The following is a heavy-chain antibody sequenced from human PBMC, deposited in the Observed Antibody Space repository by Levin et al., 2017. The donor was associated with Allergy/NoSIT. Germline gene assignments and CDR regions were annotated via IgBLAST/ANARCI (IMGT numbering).Heavy chain of an antibody. Sequence: GESLKISCKGSGYSFTSYWIGWVRQMPGKGLEWMGIIYPGDSDTRYSPSFQGQVTISADKSISTAYLQWSSLKASDTAMYYCARPPSPKYSSSSYYFDYWGQGTLVTVSS. J-gene: IGHJ4*02. V-gene: IGHV5-51*01. D-gene: IGHD6-6*01. CDR2: IYPGDSDT. CDR3: ARPPSPKYSSSSYYFDY. CDR1: GYSFTSYW.